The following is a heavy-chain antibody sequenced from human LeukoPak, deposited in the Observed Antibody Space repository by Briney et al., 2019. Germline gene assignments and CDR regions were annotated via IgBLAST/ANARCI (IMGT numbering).Heavy chain of an antibody. D-gene: IGHD4-17*01. V-gene: IGHV3-30-3*01. CDR2: ISYDGSNK. CDR1: GFTFSSYA. J-gene: IGHJ4*01. Sequence: GRSLRLSCAASGFTFSSYAMHWVRQAPGKGLEWVAVISYDGSNKYCADSVKGRFTISRDNSKNTLYLQMTSLRAEDTPVYYCARVGGRLRPISFDYWGQEPWSPSPQ. CDR3: ARVGGRLRPISFDY.